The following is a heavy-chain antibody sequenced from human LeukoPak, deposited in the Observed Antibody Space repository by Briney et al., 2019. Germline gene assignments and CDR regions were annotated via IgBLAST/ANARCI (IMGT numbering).Heavy chain of an antibody. J-gene: IGHJ4*02. CDR3: ARGSSSYRGYSGYDSNY. CDR1: GFTFSSYS. V-gene: IGHV3-21*04. CDR2: ISSSSSYI. Sequence: PGGSLRLSCAASGFTFSSYSMNWVRQAPGKGLEWVSSISSSSSYIYYADSVKGRFTISRDNAKNSLYLQMNSLRAEDTAVYYCARGSSSYRGYSGYDSNYWGQGTLVTVSS. D-gene: IGHD5-12*01.